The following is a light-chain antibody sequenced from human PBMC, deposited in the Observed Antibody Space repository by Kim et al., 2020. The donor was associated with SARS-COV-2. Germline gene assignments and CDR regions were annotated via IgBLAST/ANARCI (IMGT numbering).Light chain of an antibody. Sequence: ASVGDGVTITCRASQSISSYLNWYQQKPGKAPKLLIYAASSLQSGVPSRFSGSGSGTDFTLTISSLQPEDFATYYCQQSYSTLYTFGQGTKLEI. J-gene: IGKJ2*01. CDR2: AAS. V-gene: IGKV1-39*01. CDR3: QQSYSTLYT. CDR1: QSISSY.